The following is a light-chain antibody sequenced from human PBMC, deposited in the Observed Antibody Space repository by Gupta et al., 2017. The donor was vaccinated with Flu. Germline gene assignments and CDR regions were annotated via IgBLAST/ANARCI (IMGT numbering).Light chain of an antibody. V-gene: IGLV1-47*01. CDR3: AAWDESLNGVI. CDR2: KDN. Sequence: QSVLPQPPSASGTPGQRVTISCSGSSSNIGSRDVYWYQQLPGAAPKLLIFKDNKRPSGVPDRFSVSKSGTSASLAVSGLRSEDEADYFCAAWDESLNGVIFGGGTRLTVL. CDR1: SSNIGSRD. J-gene: IGLJ2*01.